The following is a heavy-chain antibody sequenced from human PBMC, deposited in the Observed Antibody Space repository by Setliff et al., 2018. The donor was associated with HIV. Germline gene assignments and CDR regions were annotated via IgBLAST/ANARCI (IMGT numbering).Heavy chain of an antibody. V-gene: IGHV1-69*10. CDR2: IIPILGIA. CDR3: AEAGMVRGQDAFDI. D-gene: IGHD3-10*01. CDR1: GGTFSSYA. Sequence: ASVKVSCKASGGTFSSYAISWVRQAPGQGLEWMGGIIPILGIANYAQKFQGRVTITADEPTSTAYMELSSLRSEDTAVYYCAEAGMVRGQDAFDIWGQGTMVTVSS. J-gene: IGHJ3*02.